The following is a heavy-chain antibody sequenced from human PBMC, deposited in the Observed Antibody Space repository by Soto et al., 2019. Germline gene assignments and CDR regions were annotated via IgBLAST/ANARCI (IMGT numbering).Heavy chain of an antibody. CDR2: ISGIGGTI. V-gene: IGHV3-23*01. CDR3: ARVSGSYYYGMDV. J-gene: IGHJ6*02. CDR1: GFTFSSYA. Sequence: GGSLRLSCAASGFTFSSYAMSWVRQAPGKGLEWVSDISGIGGTIYYADSVKGRFTISRDNSKNTLYLQMNSLRAEDTAVYYCARVSGSYYYGMDVWGQGTTVTVSS.